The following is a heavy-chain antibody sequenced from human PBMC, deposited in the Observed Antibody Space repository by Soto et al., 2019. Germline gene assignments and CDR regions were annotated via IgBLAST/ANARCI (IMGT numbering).Heavy chain of an antibody. D-gene: IGHD3-3*01. CDR1: GYTFTSYG. CDR3: ARFYDFWSGYYTSLDY. J-gene: IGHJ4*02. Sequence: VASVKVSCKASGYTFTSYGISWVRQAPGQGLEWMGWISAYNGNTNYAQKLQGRVTMTTDTSTSTAYMELRSLRSDDTAVYYCARFYDFWSGYYTSLDYWGQGTLVTVSS. CDR2: ISAYNGNT. V-gene: IGHV1-18*01.